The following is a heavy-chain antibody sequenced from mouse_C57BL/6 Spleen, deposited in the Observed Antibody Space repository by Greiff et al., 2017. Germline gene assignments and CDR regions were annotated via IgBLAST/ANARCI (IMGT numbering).Heavy chain of an antibody. V-gene: IGHV1-5*01. CDR1: GYTFTSYW. D-gene: IGHD2-4*01. CDR2: IYPGNSDT. J-gene: IGHJ3*01. Sequence: VQLQQSGTVLARPGASVKMSCKTSGYTFTSYWMHWVKQRPGQGLEWIGAIYPGNSDTSYNQKFKGKAKLTAVTSASTAYMELSSLTNEDSAVXYVTRSGVYDYDRRSWFAYWGQGTLVTVSA. CDR3: TRSGVYDYDRRSWFAY.